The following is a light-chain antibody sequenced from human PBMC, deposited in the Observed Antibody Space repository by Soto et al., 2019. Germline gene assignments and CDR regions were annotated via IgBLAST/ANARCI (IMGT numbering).Light chain of an antibody. J-gene: IGKJ1*01. CDR1: QSVSSSY. CDR2: GAS. CDR3: QQYGSSPQT. Sequence: IVLTQSPGXXSXSXXXXXTLSCRASQSVSSSYLAWYQQKPGQAPRLLIYGASSRATGIPDRFSGSGSGTDFTLTISRLEPEDFAVYYCQQYGSSPQTFGQGTKVDI. V-gene: IGKV3-20*01.